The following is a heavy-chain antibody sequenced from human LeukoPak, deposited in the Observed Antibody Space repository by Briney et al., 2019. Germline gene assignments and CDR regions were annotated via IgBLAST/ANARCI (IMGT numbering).Heavy chain of an antibody. Sequence: ASVKVSCKASGYTFTSYYMHWVRQAPGQGLEWMGIINPSGGSTSYAQKFQGRVTMTRDMSTSTVYMELSSLRSEDTAVYYCARFEMATIRGGDDWGQGTLVTVSS. CDR1: GYTFTSYY. CDR3: ARFEMATIRGGDD. CDR2: INPSGGST. J-gene: IGHJ4*02. V-gene: IGHV1-46*01. D-gene: IGHD5-24*01.